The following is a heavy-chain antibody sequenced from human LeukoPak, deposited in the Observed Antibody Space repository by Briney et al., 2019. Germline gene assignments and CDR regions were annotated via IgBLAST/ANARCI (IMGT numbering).Heavy chain of an antibody. V-gene: IGHV3-30*02. J-gene: IGHJ3*02. D-gene: IGHD3-16*01. CDR1: GFTFSSYG. CDR2: IRYDGSNK. CDR3: ARFWGSHDAFDI. Sequence: GGSLRLSCAASGFTFSSYGMHWVRQAPGKGLEWVAFIRYDGSNKYYADSVRGRFTISRGNAKKPLYPQMNSLTAEDTAVYYCARFWGSHDAFDIWGQGTVVTVSS.